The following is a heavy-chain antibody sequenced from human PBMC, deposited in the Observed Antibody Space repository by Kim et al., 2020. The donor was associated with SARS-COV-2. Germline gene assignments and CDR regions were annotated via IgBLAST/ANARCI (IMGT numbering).Heavy chain of an antibody. CDR1: GGSISSSSYY. V-gene: IGHV4-39*01. CDR2: IYYSGST. Sequence: SETLSLTCTVSGGSISSSSYYWGWIRQPPGKGLEWIGSIYYSGSTYYNPSLKSRVTISVDTSKNQFSLKLSSVTAADTAVYYCATTQLATAHYDYVWGSYRPNWFDPWGQGTLVTVSS. D-gene: IGHD3-16*02. J-gene: IGHJ5*02. CDR3: ATTQLATAHYDYVWGSYRPNWFDP.